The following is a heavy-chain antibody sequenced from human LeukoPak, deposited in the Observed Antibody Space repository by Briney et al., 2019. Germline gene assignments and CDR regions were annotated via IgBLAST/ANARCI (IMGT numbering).Heavy chain of an antibody. Sequence: SETLSLTCTVSGGSISSYYWSWIRQPPGKGLEWIGYIYYSGSTNYNPSLKSRVTISVDTSKNQFSLKLSSVTAADTAVYYCARDRAHYDSWSGSTSYYYYGMDVWGQGTTVTVSS. J-gene: IGHJ6*02. CDR1: GGSISSYY. CDR3: ARDRAHYDSWSGSTSYYYYGMDV. V-gene: IGHV4-59*01. CDR2: IYYSGST. D-gene: IGHD3-3*01.